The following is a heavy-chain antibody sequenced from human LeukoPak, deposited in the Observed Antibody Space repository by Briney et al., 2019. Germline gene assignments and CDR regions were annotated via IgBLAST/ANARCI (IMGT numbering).Heavy chain of an antibody. CDR1: GGSISSGSYY. CDR2: IYTSGST. D-gene: IGHD3-10*01. Sequence: SQTLSLTCTVSGGSISSGSYYWSWIRQPAGKGLEWIGRIYTSGSTNYNPSLKSRVTISVDTSKNQFSLKLSSVPAADPAVYYCARGPMVVGAYYYYYMDVWGKGTTVTVSS. CDR3: ARGPMVVGAYYYYYMDV. J-gene: IGHJ6*03. V-gene: IGHV4-61*02.